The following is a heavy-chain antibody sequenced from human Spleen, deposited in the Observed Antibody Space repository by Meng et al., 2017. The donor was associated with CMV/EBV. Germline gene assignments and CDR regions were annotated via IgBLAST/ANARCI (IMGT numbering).Heavy chain of an antibody. Sequence: GESLKISCAASGLTFTTYAMHWVRQAPGKGLEWVAVISYDGSNKYYADPVKGRFTISRDNSKNTLYLQMNSLRAEDTALYYCANFDYRGYGDESDIWGQGTMVTVSS. J-gene: IGHJ3*02. CDR2: ISYDGSNK. CDR1: GLTFTTYA. D-gene: IGHD3-10*01. CDR3: ANFDYRGYGDESDI. V-gene: IGHV3-30*18.